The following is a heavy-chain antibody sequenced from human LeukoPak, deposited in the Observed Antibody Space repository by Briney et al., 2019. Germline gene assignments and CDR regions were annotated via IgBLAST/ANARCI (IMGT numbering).Heavy chain of an antibody. CDR1: GGTFSSYA. V-gene: IGHV1-69*06. D-gene: IGHD3-22*01. J-gene: IGHJ1*01. CDR3: ARTYYYDSSGYYPVAEYFQH. Sequence: SVKVSCKASGGTFSSYAISWVRQVPGQGLEWMGGIIPIFGTANYAQKFQGRVTITADKSTSTAYMELSSLRSEDTAVYYCARTYYYDSSGYYPVAEYFQHWGQGTLVTVSS. CDR2: IIPIFGTA.